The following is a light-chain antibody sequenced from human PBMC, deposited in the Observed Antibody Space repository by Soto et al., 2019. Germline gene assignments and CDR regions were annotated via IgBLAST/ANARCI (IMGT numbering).Light chain of an antibody. CDR2: AAS. CDR3: QQINSYPIT. J-gene: IGKJ5*01. V-gene: IGKV1-9*01. Sequence: DIPLTQSPSFLSASVGDRVTITCRASQGINSYLAWYQQKPGKVPKLPIYAASTLQSGVPSRFSGSGSGTEFTLTISILQPEDFATYYCQQINSYPITFGQGTRLEI. CDR1: QGINSY.